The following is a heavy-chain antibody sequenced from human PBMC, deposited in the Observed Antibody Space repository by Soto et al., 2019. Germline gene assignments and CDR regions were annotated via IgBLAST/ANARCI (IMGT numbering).Heavy chain of an antibody. J-gene: IGHJ5*02. CDR3: ARVMITFGGVIVRNNWSDP. CDR1: GGSISSYY. D-gene: IGHD3-16*02. CDR2: IYYSGST. Sequence: SETLSLTCTVSGGSISSYYWSWIRQPPGKGLEWIGYIYYSGSTNYNPSLKSRVTISVDTSKNQFSLKLSSVTAADTAVYYCARVMITFGGVIVRNNWSDPRGQGTLVTVSS. V-gene: IGHV4-59*01.